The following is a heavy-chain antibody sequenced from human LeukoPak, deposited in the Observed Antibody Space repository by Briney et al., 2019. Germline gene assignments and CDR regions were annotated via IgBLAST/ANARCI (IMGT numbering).Heavy chain of an antibody. V-gene: IGHV3-23*01. CDR1: GFTFKSYA. D-gene: IGHD1-26*01. CDR2: ICGRGGST. Sequence: GGPLTLPCAPSGFTFKSYAMSWLRQAPGKGLEWVSAICGRGGSTYYADSVKGRFTISRDNSKNTLYLQMNSLRAEDTAVYYCAKVLTRSYSVRPYYFDYWGQGTLVTVSS. J-gene: IGHJ4*02. CDR3: AKVLTRSYSVRPYYFDY.